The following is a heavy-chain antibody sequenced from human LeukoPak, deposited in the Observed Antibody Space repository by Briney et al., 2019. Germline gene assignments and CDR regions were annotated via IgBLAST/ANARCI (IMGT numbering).Heavy chain of an antibody. J-gene: IGHJ3*02. CDR1: GFTFSSYA. D-gene: IGHD1-26*01. CDR2: ISYDGSNK. V-gene: IGHV3-30-3*01. Sequence: QPGRSLRLSCAASGFTFSSYAMHWVRQAPGKGLEWVAVISYDGSNKYYADSVKGRFTISRDNSKNTLYLQMNSLRAEDTAVYYCAREGGGSYLDAFDIWGQGTMVTVSS. CDR3: AREGGGSYLDAFDI.